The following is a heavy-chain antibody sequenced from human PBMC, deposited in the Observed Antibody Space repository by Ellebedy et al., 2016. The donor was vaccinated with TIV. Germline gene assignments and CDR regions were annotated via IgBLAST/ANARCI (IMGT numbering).Heavy chain of an antibody. CDR2: INSRVST. V-gene: IGHV4-39*07. Sequence: SETLSLXXTVSGGSFSSTTYYWAWIRKSPGKGLEWIGSINSRVSTFYNPSLNSRAAMSVDTSKNQFSLKLSSVTAADTALYYCAREVGGDYLDYFDYWGQGTLVTVSS. D-gene: IGHD4-17*01. J-gene: IGHJ4*02. CDR3: AREVGGDYLDYFDY. CDR1: GGSFSSTTYY.